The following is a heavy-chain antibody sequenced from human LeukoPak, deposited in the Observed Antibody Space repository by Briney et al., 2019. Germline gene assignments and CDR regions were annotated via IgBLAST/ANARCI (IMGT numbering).Heavy chain of an antibody. CDR2: ISWNSGSI. CDR3: AKNHGNISAAGTWYAFDV. Sequence: PGRSLRLSCAASGFTFDDYTMHWVRQAPEKGLEWVSSISWNSGSIGYADSVKGRFTISRDNAKNALYLQMNNLRDEDMALYYCAKNHGNISAAGTWYAFDVWGQGTMVTVSS. CDR1: GFTFDDYT. V-gene: IGHV3-9*03. D-gene: IGHD6-13*01. J-gene: IGHJ3*01.